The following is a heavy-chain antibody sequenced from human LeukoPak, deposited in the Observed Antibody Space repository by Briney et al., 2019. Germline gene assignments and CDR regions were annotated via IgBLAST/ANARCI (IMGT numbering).Heavy chain of an antibody. CDR1: GFTFSNYG. D-gene: IGHD3-22*01. CDR3: AKDLFSNYYESNYFDH. V-gene: IGHV3-30*18. J-gene: IGHJ4*02. Sequence: GGSLRLSCAASGFTFSNYGMHWVRQVPGKGLEWVALISYGGSNEYYARSVKGRFTISRDNSKNTLYLQMDSLRAEDSAVYYCAKDLFSNYYESNYFDHWGQGTLVTVSS. CDR2: ISYGGSNE.